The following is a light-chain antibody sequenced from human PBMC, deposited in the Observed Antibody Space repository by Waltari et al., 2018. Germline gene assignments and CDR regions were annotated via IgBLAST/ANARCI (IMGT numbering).Light chain of an antibody. CDR3: TSFTYRTTLV. CDR1: NRDVGGYNQ. J-gene: IGLJ2*01. Sequence: QSALTQPASVSGSPGQSITISCTGTNRDVGGYNQVSWYQYLPGKAPKLLIYDVTKRPSGVIDRFSGARSGATASLTISGLQAEDEADYYCTSFTYRTTLVFGGGTKLAVL. CDR2: DVT. V-gene: IGLV2-14*03.